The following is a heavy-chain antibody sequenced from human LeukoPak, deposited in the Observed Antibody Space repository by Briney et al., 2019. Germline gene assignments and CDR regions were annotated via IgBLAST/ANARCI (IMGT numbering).Heavy chain of an antibody. CDR2: IRYDGSNK. D-gene: IGHD7-27*01. V-gene: IGHV3-30*02. Sequence: GGSLRLSCAASGFTFSSYGMHWVRQAPGKRLEWVAFIRYDGSNKYYADSVKGRFTIFRDNSKNTLYLQMNSLRAENTAVYYCAKTGGYYYYMDVWGKGTTVTISS. J-gene: IGHJ6*03. CDR3: AKTGGYYYYMDV. CDR1: GFTFSSYG.